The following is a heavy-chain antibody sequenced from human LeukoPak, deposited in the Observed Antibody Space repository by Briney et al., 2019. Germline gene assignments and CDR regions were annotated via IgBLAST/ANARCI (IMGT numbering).Heavy chain of an antibody. J-gene: IGHJ6*02. Sequence: GGSLRLSCAASGFTFSSYSMNWVRQAPGKGLEWVSSISSSSSYIYYADSVKGRFTISRDNAKNSLYLQMNSLRAEDTAVYYCARVLVTMVRGVIRSYYYGMDVWGQGTTVTVSS. CDR1: GFTFSSYS. D-gene: IGHD3-10*01. CDR3: ARVLVTMVRGVIRSYYYGMDV. V-gene: IGHV3-21*01. CDR2: ISSSSSYI.